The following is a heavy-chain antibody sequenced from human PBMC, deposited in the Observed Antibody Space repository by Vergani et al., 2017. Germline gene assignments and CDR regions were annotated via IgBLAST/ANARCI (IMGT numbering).Heavy chain of an antibody. CDR3: ANSVSAGNVCVADFGMDV. CDR1: GFTFNTYG. Sequence: QVQILQSGGGVVQPGGSLTLSCTLSGFTFNTYGIHWVRQAPGKGLEWVSFIRYDGSSEYYGDSVKGRITISRDKSQNTVNLQMNSRRTEDTAVYFCANSVSAGNVCVADFGMDVWGRGTTVTVSS. D-gene: IGHD2-8*01. J-gene: IGHJ6*02. CDR2: IRYDGSSE. V-gene: IGHV3-30*02.